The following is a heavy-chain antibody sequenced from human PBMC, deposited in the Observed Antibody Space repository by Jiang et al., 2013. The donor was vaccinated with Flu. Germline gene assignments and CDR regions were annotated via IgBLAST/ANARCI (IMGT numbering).Heavy chain of an antibody. CDR2: IKQDGSEK. V-gene: IGHV3-7*03. CDR3: AREGRSLLWFGELSQALDY. CDR1: GFTFSSYW. Sequence: QLLESGGGVVQPGRSLRLSCAASGFTFSSYWMSWVRQAPGKGLEWVANIKQDGSEKYYVDSVKGRFTISRDNAKNSLYLQMNSLRAEDTAVYYCAREGRSLLWFGELSQALDYWGQGTLVTVSS. D-gene: IGHD3-10*01. J-gene: IGHJ4*02.